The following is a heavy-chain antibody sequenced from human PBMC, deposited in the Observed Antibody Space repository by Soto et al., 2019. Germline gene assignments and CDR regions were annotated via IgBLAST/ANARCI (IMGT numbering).Heavy chain of an antibody. Sequence: AGGSLRLSCAASGFTFSNAWMNWVRQAPGKGLEWVGRIKSKTDGGTTDYAAPVKGRFTISRDDSKNTLYLQMNSLKTEDTAVYYCTTVHCSSTSCRDYYYYYGMDVWGQGTTVTVSS. J-gene: IGHJ6*02. D-gene: IGHD2-2*01. CDR3: TTVHCSSTSCRDYYYYYGMDV. CDR1: GFTFSNAW. CDR2: IKSKTDGGTT. V-gene: IGHV3-15*07.